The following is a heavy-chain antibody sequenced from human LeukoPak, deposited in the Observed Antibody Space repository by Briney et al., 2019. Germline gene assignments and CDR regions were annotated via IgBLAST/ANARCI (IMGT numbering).Heavy chain of an antibody. Sequence: SETLSLTCTVSGGSISSYYWSWIRQPPGKGLEWIGYISYSGSTNYNPSLKSRVTISVDTSKNQFSLKLSSATAADTAVYYCARTRRGPQRPEYNWFDPWGQGTLVTVSS. CDR3: ARTRRGPQRPEYNWFDP. CDR1: GGSISSYY. V-gene: IGHV4-59*01. CDR2: ISYSGST. D-gene: IGHD6-25*01. J-gene: IGHJ5*02.